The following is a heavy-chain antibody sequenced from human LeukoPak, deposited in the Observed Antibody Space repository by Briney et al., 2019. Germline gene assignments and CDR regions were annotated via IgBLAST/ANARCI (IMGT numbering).Heavy chain of an antibody. V-gene: IGHV3-23*01. CDR2: ISGSGGST. D-gene: IGHD2-2*01. CDR3: AKAPYIVVVPAAYIHYGMDV. CDR1: GFTFSSYA. Sequence: GGSLRLSCAASGFTFSSYAMSWVRQAPGKGLEWVSAISGSGGSTYYADSVKGRFTISRDNSKNTPYLQMNSLRAEDTAVYYCAKAPYIVVVPAAYIHYGMDVWGQGTTVTVSS. J-gene: IGHJ6*02.